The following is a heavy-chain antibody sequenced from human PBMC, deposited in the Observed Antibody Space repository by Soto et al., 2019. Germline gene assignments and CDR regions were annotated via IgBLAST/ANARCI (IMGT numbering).Heavy chain of an antibody. D-gene: IGHD2-2*01. J-gene: IGHJ6*03. V-gene: IGHV3-21*02. CDR3: ARVQLLPGNFFGYYKDV. Sequence: EGQLVESGGGLVKPGGSLRLSCVASGFTFSVYNMNWVRQAPGKGLEWVSFISGRSTNTYYADSVKGRFSISRDDAKNSLYLQTNSLRAKDTAVYYCARVQLLPGNFFGYYKDVWGKGTTVTVS. CDR2: ISGRSTNT. CDR1: GFTFSVYN.